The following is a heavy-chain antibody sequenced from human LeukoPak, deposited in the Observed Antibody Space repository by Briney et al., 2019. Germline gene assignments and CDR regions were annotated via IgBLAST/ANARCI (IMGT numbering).Heavy chain of an antibody. CDR3: ARVYERAVVWFGELSPYFDY. D-gene: IGHD3-10*01. J-gene: IGHJ4*02. V-gene: IGHV4-34*01. CDR1: GGSFSGYY. CDR2: INHSGST. Sequence: SETLSLTCAVYGGSFSGYYWSWIRQPPGKGLEWIGEINHSGSTNYNPSLKSRVTISVDTSKNQFSLKLSSVTAADTAVYYCARVYERAVVWFGELSPYFDYWGQGTLVTVSS.